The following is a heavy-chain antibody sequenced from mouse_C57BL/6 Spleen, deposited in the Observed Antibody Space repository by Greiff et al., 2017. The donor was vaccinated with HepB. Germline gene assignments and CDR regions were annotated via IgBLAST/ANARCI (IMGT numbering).Heavy chain of an antibody. V-gene: IGHV1-82*01. CDR1: GYAFSSSW. CDR2: IYPGDGDT. Sequence: VQLQQSGPELVKPGASVKISCKASGYAFSSSWMNWVKQRPGKGLEWIGRIYPGDGDTNYNGKFKGKATLTADKSSSTAYMQLSSLTSEDSAVYFCARRSLDSSGYGYWGQGTTLTVSS. D-gene: IGHD3-2*02. J-gene: IGHJ2*01. CDR3: ARRSLDSSGYGY.